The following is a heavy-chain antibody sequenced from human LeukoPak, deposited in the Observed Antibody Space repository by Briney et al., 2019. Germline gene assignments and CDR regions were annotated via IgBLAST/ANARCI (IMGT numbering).Heavy chain of an antibody. Sequence: TLSLTCTVSGGSISSGAYFWSWIRQPPGKGLEWIGYIYYSGNTYSNPSLKSRLTISAVTSKNQFSLKLTSVTAADTAVYFCARGRRPYYFDFWGRGTQVTVSS. CDR1: GGSISSGAYF. J-gene: IGHJ4*02. CDR2: IYYSGNT. CDR3: ARGRRPYYFDF. V-gene: IGHV4-31*03.